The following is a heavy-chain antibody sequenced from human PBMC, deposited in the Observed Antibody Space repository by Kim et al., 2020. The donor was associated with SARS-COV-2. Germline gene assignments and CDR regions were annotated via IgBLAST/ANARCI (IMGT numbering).Heavy chain of an antibody. J-gene: IGHJ3*02. V-gene: IGHV4-30-4*01. CDR3: AAGPLWFGEVLGAFDI. D-gene: IGHD3-10*01. CDR2: IYYSGST. Sequence: SETLSLTCTVSGGSISSGDYYWSWIRKPPGKGLEWIGYIYYSGSTYYNPSLKSRVTISVDTSKNQFPLKLSSVTAADTAVYYCAAGPLWFGEVLGAFDIWGQGTLVTVSS. CDR1: GGSISSGDYY.